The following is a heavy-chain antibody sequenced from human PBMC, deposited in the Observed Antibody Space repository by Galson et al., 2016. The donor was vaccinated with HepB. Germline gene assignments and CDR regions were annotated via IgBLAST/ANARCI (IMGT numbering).Heavy chain of an antibody. CDR1: GYMFTSYG. J-gene: IGHJ6*02. CDR2: ISTLNSNT. V-gene: IGHV1-18*01. Sequence: SVKVSCRASGYMFTSYGVSWVRQAPGEGLEWMGWISTLNSNTYYAQRFEGRVTMTTDTSTNTAYMELRSLRSDDTAVYYCARQGAGRIFGMDVWGQGTTVSVSS. D-gene: IGHD3-10*01. CDR3: ARQGAGRIFGMDV.